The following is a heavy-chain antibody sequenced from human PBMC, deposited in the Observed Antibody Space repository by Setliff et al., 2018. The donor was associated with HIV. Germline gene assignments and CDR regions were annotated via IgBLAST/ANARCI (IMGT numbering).Heavy chain of an antibody. CDR3: ATCNPYYSYMDV. Sequence: GGSLRLSCAASGFTVSTYYMSWVRQAPGKGPEWVSSINSGSSFIFYAESVKGRFTISRDNAKTSMYLQMNNVRVEDTAVYYCATCNPYYSYMDVWGKGTTVTVSS. V-gene: IGHV3-21*01. CDR1: GFTVSTYY. J-gene: IGHJ6*03. CDR2: INSGSSFI.